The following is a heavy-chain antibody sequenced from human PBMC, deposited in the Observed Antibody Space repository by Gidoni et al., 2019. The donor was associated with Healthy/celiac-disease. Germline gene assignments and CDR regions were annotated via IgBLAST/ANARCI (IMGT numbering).Heavy chain of an antibody. Sequence: QMQLVQSGPEVKKPGTSVKVSCKASGFTFTSSAVQWVRQARGQRLEWIGWIVVGSGNTNYAQKFQERVTITRDMSTSTAYMELSSLRSEDTAVYYCAADDKGFGELFPFYYYGMDVWGQGTTVTVSS. CDR1: GFTFTSSA. V-gene: IGHV1-58*01. J-gene: IGHJ6*02. D-gene: IGHD3-10*01. CDR3: AADDKGFGELFPFYYYGMDV. CDR2: IVVGSGNT.